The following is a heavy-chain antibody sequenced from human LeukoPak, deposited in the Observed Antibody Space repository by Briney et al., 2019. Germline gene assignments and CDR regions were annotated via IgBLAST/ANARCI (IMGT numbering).Heavy chain of an antibody. Sequence: SQTLSLTCAVSGDSISSGGYSWRWVRQPPGKGLEWIGYIYHSGSTYYNPSLKSRITISVDRSKNQFSLKLSSVTAADTAVYYCARGVYGSGSYYSPEPFFDYWGQGTLVTVSS. CDR2: IYHSGST. D-gene: IGHD3-10*01. J-gene: IGHJ4*02. CDR3: ARGVYGSGSYYSPEPFFDY. V-gene: IGHV4-30-2*01. CDR1: GDSISSGGYS.